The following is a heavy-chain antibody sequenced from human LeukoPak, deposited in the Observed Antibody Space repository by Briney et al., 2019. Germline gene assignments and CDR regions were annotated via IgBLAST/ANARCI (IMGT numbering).Heavy chain of an antibody. CDR2: INSDGSIR. D-gene: IGHD3-3*01. CDR3: AQEATGTGVDDY. Sequence: GGSLRLSCAASGFTFSSYWMHWVRQAPGKGLVWVSRINSDGSIRNYVDSVKGRFTISRDNGKNTLYLEMSSLRAEDTAVYYCAQEATGTGVDDYWGQGTLVTVSS. CDR1: GFTFSSYW. J-gene: IGHJ4*02. V-gene: IGHV3-74*01.